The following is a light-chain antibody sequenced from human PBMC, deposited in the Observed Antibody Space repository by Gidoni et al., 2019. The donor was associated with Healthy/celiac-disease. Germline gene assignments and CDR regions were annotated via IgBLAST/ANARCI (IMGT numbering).Light chain of an antibody. Sequence: QAVVTQEPSLTVSPAGTVTLTCGSSTGAVTSGHYPYWFQQKPRQAPRTLIYDTSNKHSWTPARFSGSLLGGKAALTLSGAQPEDEAEYYCLLSYSGARPAVFGGGTQLTVL. CDR3: LLSYSGARPAV. J-gene: IGLJ7*01. CDR1: TGAVTSGHY. V-gene: IGLV7-46*01. CDR2: DTS.